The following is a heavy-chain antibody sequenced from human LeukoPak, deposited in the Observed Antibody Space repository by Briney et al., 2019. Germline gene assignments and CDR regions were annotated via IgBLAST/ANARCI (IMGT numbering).Heavy chain of an antibody. J-gene: IGHJ4*02. D-gene: IGHD1-26*01. CDR1: GVSISSYY. CDR2: IYYIGST. CDR3: ARHVNSNGSPSDY. V-gene: IGHV4-39*01. Sequence: SETLSLACTVSGVSISSYYWGWIRQPPGKGLEWIGSIYYIGSTYYNPSLKSRVTISVDTSKNQFSLKLRSVTAADTAVYYCARHVNSNGSPSDYWGQGTLVTVSS.